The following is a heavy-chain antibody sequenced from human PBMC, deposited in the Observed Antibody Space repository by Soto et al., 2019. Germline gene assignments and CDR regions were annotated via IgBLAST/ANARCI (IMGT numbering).Heavy chain of an antibody. CDR2: IISTGIST. CDR1: GFSFSTFA. D-gene: IGHD4-17*01. J-gene: IGHJ5*02. V-gene: IGHV3-23*01. Sequence: EVQILESGGGLIQPGGSLRLSCAASGFSFSTFAMTWVRQAPGKGLEWVSTIISTGISTYYADSVKGRFTISRANSKNTLYLPMNSLRAEDSAVYYCAKGNYGDYGGFDPWGQGTLVTVSS. CDR3: AKGNYGDYGGFDP.